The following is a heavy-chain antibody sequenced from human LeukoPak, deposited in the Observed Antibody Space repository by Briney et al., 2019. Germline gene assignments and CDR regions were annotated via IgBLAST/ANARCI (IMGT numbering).Heavy chain of an antibody. CDR2: IYPGDTDT. V-gene: IGHV5-51*07. Sequence: GESLKISCKGSGYSFTSYWIGWVHQMPGKGLEWMGIIYPGDTDTRYSPSFQGQVTISADKSISTAYLQWSSLKASDTAMYYCARGGQVVVVAATSTYPRYWGQGTLVTVSA. D-gene: IGHD2-15*01. CDR3: ARGGQVVVVAATSTYPRY. J-gene: IGHJ4*02. CDR1: GYSFTSYW.